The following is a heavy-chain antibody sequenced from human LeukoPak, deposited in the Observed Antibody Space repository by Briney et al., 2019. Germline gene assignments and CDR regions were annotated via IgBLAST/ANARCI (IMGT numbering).Heavy chain of an antibody. CDR1: VFTVSSDY. V-gene: IGHV3-66*02. CDR2: IYGGGDT. Sequence: GGSLRLSCAASVFTVSSDYMGWVRQAPGKGLEYVSIIYGGGDTFYADSVKGRFTISRDNSNNTLYLQMNSLRAEDTAVYYCARDSHKLHSSAYFYFFDYWGQGTLVSVSS. CDR3: ARDSHKLHSSAYFYFFDY. D-gene: IGHD3-22*01. J-gene: IGHJ4*02.